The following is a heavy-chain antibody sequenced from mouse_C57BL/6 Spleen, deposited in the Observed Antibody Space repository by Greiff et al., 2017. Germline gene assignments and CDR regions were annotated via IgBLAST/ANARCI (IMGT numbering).Heavy chain of an antibody. CDR3: ARGLLRLYYFDY. V-gene: IGHV3-6*01. J-gene: IGHJ2*01. CDR1: GYSITSGYY. CDR2: ISYDGSN. Sequence: ESGPGLVKPSQSLSLTCSVTGYSITSGYYWNWIRQFPGNKLEWMGYISYDGSNNYNPSLKNRISITRDTSKNQFFLKLNSVTTEDTATYYCARGLLRLYYFDYWGQGTTLTVSS. D-gene: IGHD1-1*01.